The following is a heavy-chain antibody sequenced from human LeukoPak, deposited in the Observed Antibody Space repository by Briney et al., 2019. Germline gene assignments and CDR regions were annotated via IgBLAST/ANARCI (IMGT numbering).Heavy chain of an antibody. CDR1: GYTFTGYA. CDR2: INTNTGNP. D-gene: IGHD4-17*01. CDR3: ARGETLTTVIH. V-gene: IGHV7-4-1*02. Sequence: GASVKVSCKASGYTFTGYAIHWVRQAPGQGLEWMGWINTNTGNPTYAQGFTGRFVFSLDTSVSTAYLQISSLKAEDTAVYYCARGETLTTVIHWGQGTLVTVSS. J-gene: IGHJ4*02.